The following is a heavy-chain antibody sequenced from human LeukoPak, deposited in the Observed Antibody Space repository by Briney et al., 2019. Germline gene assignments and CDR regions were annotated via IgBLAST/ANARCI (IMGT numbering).Heavy chain of an antibody. Sequence: DPSETLSLTCTVSGYSISSGYYWGWIRQPPGKGLEWIGSIYHSGSTYYNPPLKSRVTISVDTSKNQFSLKLSSVTAADTAVYYCARDTMDPITTTMFDPWGQGTLVTVSS. CDR3: ARDTMDPITTTMFDP. CDR1: GYSISSGYY. V-gene: IGHV4-38-2*02. J-gene: IGHJ5*02. CDR2: IYHSGST. D-gene: IGHD3-22*01.